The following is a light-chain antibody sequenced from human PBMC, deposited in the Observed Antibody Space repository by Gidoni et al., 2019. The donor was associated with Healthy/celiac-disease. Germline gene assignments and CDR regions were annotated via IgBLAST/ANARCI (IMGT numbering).Light chain of an antibody. CDR2: EVS. Sequence: QSALTQPASVSGSPGQAITISCTGTSSDGGGYNYVSWYQQPPGKAPKLMIYEVSNRPSGVSNRFSGSKSGNTASLTISGLQAEDEADYYCSSYTSSSLPVFGGGTKLTVL. J-gene: IGLJ2*01. V-gene: IGLV2-14*01. CDR3: SSYTSSSLPV. CDR1: SSDGGGYNY.